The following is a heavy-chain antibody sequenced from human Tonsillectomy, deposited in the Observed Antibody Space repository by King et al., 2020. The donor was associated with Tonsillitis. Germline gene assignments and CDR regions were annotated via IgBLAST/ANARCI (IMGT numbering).Heavy chain of an antibody. J-gene: IGHJ3*02. D-gene: IGHD3-3*01. CDR3: AKHLRDFWSGYYPLRVDAFDI. V-gene: IGHV3-23*04. CDR2: ISGSGDST. Sequence: VQLVESGGGLVQPGGSLRLSCAASGFTFSSHAMSWVRQAPGKGLEWVSAISGSGDSTYYADSVKGRFTISRDNSKKTLYLQMNSLRAEDTAVYYCAKHLRDFWSGYYPLRVDAFDIWGQGTMVTVSS. CDR1: GFTFSSHA.